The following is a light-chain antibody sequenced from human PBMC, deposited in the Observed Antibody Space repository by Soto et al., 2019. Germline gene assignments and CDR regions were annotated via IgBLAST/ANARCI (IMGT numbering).Light chain of an antibody. Sequence: EIVMTQSPATLSVSPGERATLSCRASQSVSSNLAWYQQKPGQAPRLLIYGASTRATGIPARFSGSGYGTEFTLTISSLQSEDFAVYYCQQYNNWPGTVGQGTKVEIK. CDR2: GAS. J-gene: IGKJ1*01. CDR3: QQYNNWPGT. CDR1: QSVSSN. V-gene: IGKV3-15*01.